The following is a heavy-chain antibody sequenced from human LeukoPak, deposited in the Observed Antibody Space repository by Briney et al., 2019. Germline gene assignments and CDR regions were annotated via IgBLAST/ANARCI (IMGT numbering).Heavy chain of an antibody. D-gene: IGHD5-24*01. Sequence: ASVKVSCKASGYTFTGYYMHWVRQAPEQGLGWMGWINPNSGGTNYAQKFQGRVTMTRDTSISTAYMELSRLRSDDTAVYYCAINRRWLQLRDAFDIWGQGTVVTVSP. CDR3: AINRRWLQLRDAFDI. CDR2: INPNSGGT. CDR1: GYTFTGYY. V-gene: IGHV1-2*02. J-gene: IGHJ3*02.